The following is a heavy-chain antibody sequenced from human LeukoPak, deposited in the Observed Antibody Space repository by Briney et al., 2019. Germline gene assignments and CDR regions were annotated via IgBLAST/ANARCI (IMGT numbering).Heavy chain of an antibody. Sequence: PGGSLRLSCAASGFSFRTHSMKWVRQAPGKGLEWVSSITSFGSDIYYADSVKGRFTISRDDGKNSLYLQMNSLGAEDSAVYYCARAHDFWSGYGGNYMDVWGKGTTVTVS. CDR2: ITSFGSDI. J-gene: IGHJ6*03. CDR3: ARAHDFWSGYGGNYMDV. D-gene: IGHD3-3*01. V-gene: IGHV3-21*01. CDR1: GFSFRTHS.